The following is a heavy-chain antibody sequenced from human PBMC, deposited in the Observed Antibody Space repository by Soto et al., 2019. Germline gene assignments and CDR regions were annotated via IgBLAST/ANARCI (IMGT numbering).Heavy chain of an antibody. CDR1: GVSISTYH. D-gene: IGHD5-12*01. Sequence: SETLSLTCIVSGVSISTYHWSWILQPAGKGLEWIGRMHTSGSTNYNPSLKSRVSMSVDTSKNHFSLKVSSVTAADTAVYYCARDEYGYGDSYDSWGQGTLVTVSS. J-gene: IGHJ4*02. CDR2: MHTSGST. CDR3: ARDEYGYGDSYDS. V-gene: IGHV4-4*07.